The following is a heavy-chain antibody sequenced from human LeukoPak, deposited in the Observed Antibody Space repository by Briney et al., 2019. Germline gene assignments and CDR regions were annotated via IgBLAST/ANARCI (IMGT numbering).Heavy chain of an antibody. CDR2: ISWDGGST. D-gene: IGHD5-12*01. CDR1: GFTFDDYA. Sequence: GGSLRLSCAASGFTFDDYAMHWVRQAPGKGLEWVSLISWDGGSTYYADSVKGRFTISRDNSKNPLYLQMNSLRAEDTALYYCAKVGFRGGLDYWGQGTLVTVSS. J-gene: IGHJ4*02. CDR3: AKVGFRGGLDY. V-gene: IGHV3-43D*03.